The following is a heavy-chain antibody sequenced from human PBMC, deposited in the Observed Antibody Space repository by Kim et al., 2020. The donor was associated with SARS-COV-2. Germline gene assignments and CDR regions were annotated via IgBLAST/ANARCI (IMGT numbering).Heavy chain of an antibody. CDR2: IYSSGST. V-gene: IGHV4-61*01. Sequence: SETLSLTCTVSGDSVSSSPYYWSWIRQPPGKGLEWIGCIYSSGSTNYSPSLKSRVTISLDTPKNRFSLNLSSVTAADTAVYYCAKLRITARAFAYWGPGTLLTVSS. CDR1: GDSVSSSPYY. CDR3: AKLRITARAFAY. D-gene: IGHD1-1*01. J-gene: IGHJ4*02.